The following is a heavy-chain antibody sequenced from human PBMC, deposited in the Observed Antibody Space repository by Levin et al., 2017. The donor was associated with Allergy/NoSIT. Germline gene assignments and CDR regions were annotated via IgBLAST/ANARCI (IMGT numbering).Heavy chain of an antibody. Sequence: GGSLRLSCAASGFTFDDYAMHWVRQGPGKGLEWVSGITWNGGIIGYADSVKGRFTISRDNAKNSLYLQMNSLRAEDTALYYCAKDLYHDSSGYDLGIDAFDIWGPGTMVTVSS. J-gene: IGHJ3*02. CDR2: ITWNGGII. D-gene: IGHD3-22*01. CDR3: AKDLYHDSSGYDLGIDAFDI. V-gene: IGHV3-9*01. CDR1: GFTFDDYA.